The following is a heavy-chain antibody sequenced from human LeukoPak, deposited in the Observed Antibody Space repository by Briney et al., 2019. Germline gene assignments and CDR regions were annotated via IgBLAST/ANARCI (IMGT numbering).Heavy chain of an antibody. Sequence: ATVKISCKVSGYTFTDYDMHWVQQAPGKGLEWMGLVDPEDGETIYAEKFQGRVTITADTSTDTAYMELSSLRSEDTAVYYCATIEYSSSSRAFDIWGQGTMVTVSS. CDR1: GYTFTDYD. J-gene: IGHJ3*02. V-gene: IGHV1-69-2*01. D-gene: IGHD6-6*01. CDR2: VDPEDGET. CDR3: ATIEYSSSSRAFDI.